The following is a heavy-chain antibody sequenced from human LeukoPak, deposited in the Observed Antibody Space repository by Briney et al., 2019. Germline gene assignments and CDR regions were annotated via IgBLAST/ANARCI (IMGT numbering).Heavy chain of an antibody. CDR3: ARLRMVRGVPDYYYYGMDV. CDR2: IYYSGST. CDR1: GVSMSSYY. V-gene: IGHV4-59*01. Sequence: SETLSLTCTVSGVSMSSYYWSWIRQPPGKGLEWIGYIYYSGSTNYNPSLKSRVTISVDTSKNQFSLKLSSVTAADTAVYYCARLRMVRGVPDYYYYGMDVWGQGTTVTVSS. J-gene: IGHJ6*02. D-gene: IGHD3-10*01.